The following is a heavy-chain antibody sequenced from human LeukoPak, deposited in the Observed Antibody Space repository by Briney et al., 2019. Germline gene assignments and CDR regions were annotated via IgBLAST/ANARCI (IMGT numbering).Heavy chain of an antibody. CDR1: GLRFSDYY. Sequence: GGSLRLSCAASGLRFSDYYVSWIRQAPGKGLQWVSYISSGGDIMHYADSVKGRFTSTRDNAKNSGYLEMNSLGAEDTAVYYCATNLIGAGEYFQQWGQGTLVTVSS. CDR2: ISSGGDIM. CDR3: ATNLIGAGEYFQQ. J-gene: IGHJ1*01. V-gene: IGHV3-11*01. D-gene: IGHD2/OR15-2a*01.